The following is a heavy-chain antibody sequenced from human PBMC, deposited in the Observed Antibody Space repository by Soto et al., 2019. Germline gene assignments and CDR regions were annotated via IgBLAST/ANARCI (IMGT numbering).Heavy chain of an antibody. CDR1: GFTFRSYA. V-gene: IGHV3-23*01. CDR3: AKGGGYCSGGSCNVSPGSD. Sequence: EVQLLESGGGLVQPGGSLRLSCAASGFTFRSYAMSWVRQVPGQGLEWVSAISRNGDTTYYADSVKGRYTISRNNSKNTLDLEMNSLRAEDTAIYYCAKGGGYCSGGSCNVSPGSDWGQGTLVTVSS. D-gene: IGHD2-15*01. J-gene: IGHJ4*02. CDR2: ISRNGDTT.